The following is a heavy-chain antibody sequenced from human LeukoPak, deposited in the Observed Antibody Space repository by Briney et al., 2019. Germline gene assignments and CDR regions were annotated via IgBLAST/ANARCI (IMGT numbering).Heavy chain of an antibody. D-gene: IGHD6-19*01. CDR3: ARTVYSSGWYIDY. V-gene: IGHV4-39*01. J-gene: IGHJ4*02. CDR2: IYYSGST. Sequence: PSETLSLTCTVSGGSISSSSYYWGWIRQPPGKGLEWIGSIYYSGSTYYNPPLKSRVTISVDTSKNQFSLKLSSGTAAHTAVYYCARTVYSSGWYIDYWGQGTLVTVSS. CDR1: GGSISSSSYY.